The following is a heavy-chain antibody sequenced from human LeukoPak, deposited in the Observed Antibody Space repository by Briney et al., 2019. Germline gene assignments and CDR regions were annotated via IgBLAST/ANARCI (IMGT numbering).Heavy chain of an antibody. CDR1: GYTFTVYY. Sequence: ASVKVSCKASGYTFTVYYMHWVRQAPGQGLEWMGWINPNSGGTNYAQKFQGWVTMTRDTSISTAYMELSRLRSDDTAVYYCARAGPSSSWYVFDYWGREPWSPSPQ. CDR2: INPNSGGT. J-gene: IGHJ4*02. CDR3: ARAGPSSSWYVFDY. V-gene: IGHV1-2*04. D-gene: IGHD6-13*01.